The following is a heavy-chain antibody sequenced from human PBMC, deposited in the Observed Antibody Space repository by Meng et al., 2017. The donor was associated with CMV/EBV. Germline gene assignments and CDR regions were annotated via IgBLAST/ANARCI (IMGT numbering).Heavy chain of an antibody. V-gene: IGHV3-48*04. Sequence: GESLKISCAASGFTFSSYSMNWVRQAPGKGLEWVSYISSSSSTIYYADSAKGRFTISRDNAKNSLYLQMNSLRAEDTAVYYCARAVGETVVPAAASYFDLWGRGTLVTVSS. CDR2: ISSSSSTI. J-gene: IGHJ2*01. D-gene: IGHD2-2*01. CDR3: ARAVGETVVPAAASYFDL. CDR1: GFTFSSYS.